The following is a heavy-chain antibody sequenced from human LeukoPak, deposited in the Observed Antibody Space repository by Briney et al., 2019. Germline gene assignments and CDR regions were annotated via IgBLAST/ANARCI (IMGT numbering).Heavy chain of an antibody. D-gene: IGHD6-19*01. CDR3: ARVYSSGWPNYYYYGMDV. CDR1: GGSFSGYY. V-gene: IGHV4-34*01. Sequence: PSETLSLTCAVYGGSFSGYYWSWICQPPGKGLEWIGEINHSGSTNYNPSLKSRVTISVDTSKNQFSLKLSSVTAADTAVYYCARVYSSGWPNYYYYGMDVWGQGTTVTVSS. J-gene: IGHJ6*02. CDR2: INHSGST.